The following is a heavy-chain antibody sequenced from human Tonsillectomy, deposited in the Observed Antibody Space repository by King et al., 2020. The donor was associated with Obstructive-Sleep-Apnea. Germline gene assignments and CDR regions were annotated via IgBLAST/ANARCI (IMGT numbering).Heavy chain of an antibody. D-gene: IGHD3-10*01. CDR3: AHHQTYYYGSGGYPPFFQH. CDR1: GFSLSTSGVG. CDR2: IYWNDDK. J-gene: IGHJ1*01. V-gene: IGHV2-5*01. Sequence: ITLKESGPTLVKPTQTLTLTCTFSGFSLSTSGVGVGWIRQPPGKALEWLALIYWNDDKRYSPSLKSRLTITKDTSKNQVVLTMTNMDPVDTATYYCAHHQTYYYGSGGYPPFFQHWGQGTLVTVSS.